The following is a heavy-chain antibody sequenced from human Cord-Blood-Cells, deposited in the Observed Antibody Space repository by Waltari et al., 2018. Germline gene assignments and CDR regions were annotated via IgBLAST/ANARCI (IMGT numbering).Heavy chain of an antibody. CDR1: GFTFRSYA. J-gene: IGHJ4*02. D-gene: IGHD1-26*01. Sequence: EVQLLVSGGGLVQPGGSLRLYCAASGFTFRSYAMSWVRQAPGKGLEWVSSIGGSGGSTYYADSVKGRFTISRDNSKNTLYLQMNSLRAEDTAVYYWARHGPGKWVDYWGQRTLVTVSS. CDR3: ARHGPGKWVDY. CDR2: IGGSGGST. V-gene: IGHV3-23*01.